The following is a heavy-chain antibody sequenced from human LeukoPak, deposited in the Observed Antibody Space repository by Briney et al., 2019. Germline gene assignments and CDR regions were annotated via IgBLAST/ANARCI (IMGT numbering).Heavy chain of an antibody. J-gene: IGHJ4*02. V-gene: IGHV4-30-2*01. CDR1: GGSISSGGYS. CDR2: IYHSGST. D-gene: IGHD1-26*01. Sequence: SQTLSLTCAVSGGSISSGGYSWSWIRQPPGKGLEWIGYIYHSGSTYYNPSLKSRVTISVDTSKNQFSLKLSSVTAADTAVYYCARVVGATRGPSFDYWGQGTLVTVSS. CDR3: ARVVGATRGPSFDY.